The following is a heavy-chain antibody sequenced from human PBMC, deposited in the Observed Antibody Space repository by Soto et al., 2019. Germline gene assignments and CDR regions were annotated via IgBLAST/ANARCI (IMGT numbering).Heavy chain of an antibody. CDR1: GFTVSSNY. CDR2: LYSGGNT. V-gene: IGHV3-66*01. J-gene: IGHJ5*01. CDR3: ARDRDSSSWFGY. D-gene: IGHD6-13*01. Sequence: GSLRLSCAASGFTVSSNYMSWIRQAPGKGLEWVSSLYSGGNTFYADSVKGRFTISRDTSKNTLYLQMDSLGAEDTAVYYCARDRDSSSWFGYWGQGTLVTVSS.